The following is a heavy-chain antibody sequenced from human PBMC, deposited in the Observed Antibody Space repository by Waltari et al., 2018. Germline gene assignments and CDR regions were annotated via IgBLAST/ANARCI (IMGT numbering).Heavy chain of an antibody. V-gene: IGHV3-49*04. CDR1: GFTFGDYA. J-gene: IGHJ4*02. Sequence: EVQLVESGGGLVQPGRSLRRSCTASGFTFGDYAMRWVRQAPGKGLEWVGFIRSKAYGGTTEYAASVKGRFTISRDDSKSIAYLQMNSLKTEDTAVYYCTRDAVVVSVWGQGTLVTVSS. CDR2: IRSKAYGGTT. D-gene: IGHD2-21*01. CDR3: TRDAVVVSV.